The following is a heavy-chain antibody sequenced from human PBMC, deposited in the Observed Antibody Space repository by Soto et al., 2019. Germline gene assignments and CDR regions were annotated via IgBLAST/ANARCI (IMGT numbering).Heavy chain of an antibody. J-gene: IGHJ5*02. V-gene: IGHV3-23*01. CDR1: GFTFSHSA. Sequence: EVQVLESGGGLVQPGGSLRLSCAASGFTFSHSALSWVRQAPGKGLEWVSAISGSGGDTYYADSVRGRFTISRDNSKSTLYLQMNSLRAEDTAVYYCALTTVPRGNWFDPWGQGTLVTVSS. D-gene: IGHD1-1*01. CDR3: ALTTVPRGNWFDP. CDR2: ISGSGGDT.